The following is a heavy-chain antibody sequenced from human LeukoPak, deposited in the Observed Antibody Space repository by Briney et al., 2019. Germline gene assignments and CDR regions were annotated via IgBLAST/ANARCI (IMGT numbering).Heavy chain of an antibody. CDR1: GYTFTSYD. CDR2: ISAYNGNT. V-gene: IGHV1-18*01. D-gene: IGHD6-19*01. Sequence: ASVKVSCKASGYTFTSYDINWVRQATGQGLEWMGWISAYNGNTNYAQKLQGRVTMTTDTSTSTAYMELRSLRSDDTAVYYCARDWSVAGGWQGDYWGQGTLVTVSS. CDR3: ARDWSVAGGWQGDY. J-gene: IGHJ4*02.